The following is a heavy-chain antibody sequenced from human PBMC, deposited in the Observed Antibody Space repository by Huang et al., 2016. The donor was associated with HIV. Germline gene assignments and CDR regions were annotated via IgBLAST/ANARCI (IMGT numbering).Heavy chain of an antibody. CDR2: IIPKSGTA. J-gene: IGHJ4*02. D-gene: IGHD2-21*02. V-gene: IGHV1-69*13. Sequence: QVQLVQSGAEVKKPGSSVNVSCKAAGGTFGTYGIIWVRQAPGQGLEGMGGIIPKSGTANYEQTFQGRVTITANEATGTADMVRSSLISEDTAIYYCAREILRLGQTVPFDYCCQGTLVTVSS. CDR1: GGTFGTYG. CDR3: AREILRLGQTVPFDY.